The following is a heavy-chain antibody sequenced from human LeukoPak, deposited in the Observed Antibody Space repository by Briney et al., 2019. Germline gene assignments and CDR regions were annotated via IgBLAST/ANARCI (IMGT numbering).Heavy chain of an antibody. V-gene: IGHV4-39*07. D-gene: IGHD5-12*01. Sequence: SETLSLTCTVSGGSISSSSYYWGWIRQPPGKGLEWIGSIYYSGSTYYNPTLKSRVTISLDTSKNQFSLKLSSVTAADTAVYYCARLGATSGYDPSPNYYYMDVWGKGTTVTISS. J-gene: IGHJ6*03. CDR1: GGSISSSSYY. CDR2: IYYSGST. CDR3: ARLGATSGYDPSPNYYYMDV.